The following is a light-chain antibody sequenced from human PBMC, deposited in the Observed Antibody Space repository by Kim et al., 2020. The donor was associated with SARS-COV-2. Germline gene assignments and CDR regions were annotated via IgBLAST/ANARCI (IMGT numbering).Light chain of an antibody. CDR1: SGHSSYA. CDR3: QTWGTGIQV. V-gene: IGLV4-69*01. J-gene: IGLJ2*01. Sequence: VKLTCTLSSGHSSYAIAWHQQQPGKGLRYLMKLNSDGSHSKGAGNPDRFSDASAGAERFRTISGLQAEDEADYYCQTWGTGIQVFGGGTQLTVL. CDR2: LNSDGSH.